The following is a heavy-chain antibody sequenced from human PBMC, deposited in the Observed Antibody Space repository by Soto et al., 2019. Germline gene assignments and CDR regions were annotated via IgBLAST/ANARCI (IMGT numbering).Heavy chain of an antibody. V-gene: IGHV1-46*01. Sequence: GASVKVSCKTSGYTFTSYYIHWVRQAPGQGPEWMGIMNPSGGRTSYAQKFQGRVTMTTDTSTSTVYMELSSLRSEDTAVYYCARDWWHRDCYSMTCTTLDYWGQGTRVTVSS. D-gene: IGHD2-8*02. CDR3: ARDWWHRDCYSMTCTTLDY. J-gene: IGHJ4*02. CDR2: MNPSGGRT. CDR1: GYTFTSYY.